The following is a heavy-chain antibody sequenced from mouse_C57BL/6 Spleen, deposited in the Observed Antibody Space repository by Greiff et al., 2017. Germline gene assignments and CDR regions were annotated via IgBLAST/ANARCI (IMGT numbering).Heavy chain of an antibody. CDR1: GYTFTSYW. CDR3: ARGSNYVPYAMDY. V-gene: IGHV1-53*01. Sequence: QVQLQQSGTELVQPGASVKLSCKASGYTFTSYWMHWVKQRPGQGLEWIGNINPSNGGTNYNEKFKSKATLTVDKSYSTAYMQLSSLTSEDSAVYYCARGSNYVPYAMDYWGQGTSVTVSS. CDR2: INPSNGGT. D-gene: IGHD2-5*01. J-gene: IGHJ4*01.